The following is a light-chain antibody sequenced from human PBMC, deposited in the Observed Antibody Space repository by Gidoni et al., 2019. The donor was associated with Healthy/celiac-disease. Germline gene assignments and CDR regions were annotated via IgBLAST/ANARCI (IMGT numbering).Light chain of an antibody. CDR2: DVS. J-gene: IGLJ3*02. V-gene: IGLV2-14*01. CDR3: SSYTSSSTLHWV. Sequence: QSCLPQPASGSWAPGQDVPISVTGTSRDVGGSDYVSWYQQHPGKAPKLMIYDVSNRPSGVSNRFSGSKSGNTASLTISGLQAEDEADYYCSSYTSSSTLHWVFGGGTKLTVL. CDR1: SRDVGGSDY.